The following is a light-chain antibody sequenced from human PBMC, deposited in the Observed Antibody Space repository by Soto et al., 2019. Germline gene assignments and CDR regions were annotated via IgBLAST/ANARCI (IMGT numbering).Light chain of an antibody. Sequence: DIVMTQSPLSLPVTPGEPASISCRSSQSLFHSNGYNYLDWYLQKPGPSPQLLIYLCSNRASVVPDRFSGSGSDTDFTLKISRVEDEDVGVYYCMQALQTPRTFGQGTKLEIK. V-gene: IGKV2-28*01. CDR1: QSLFHSNGYNY. CDR2: LCS. CDR3: MQALQTPRT. J-gene: IGKJ2*01.